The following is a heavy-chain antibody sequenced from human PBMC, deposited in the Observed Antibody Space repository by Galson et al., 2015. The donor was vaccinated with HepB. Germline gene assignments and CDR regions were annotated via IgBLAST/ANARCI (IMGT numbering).Heavy chain of an antibody. J-gene: IGHJ4*02. Sequence: SLRLSCAASGFFFSGNAMSWVRQAPGKGLEWVSAIGSVFNTHYTDSVEGRFTISRDNSRNTLYLQMSGLRAEDTALYYCVKDLFAGQSDYWGQGTLVTVSS. D-gene: IGHD2-21*01. CDR1: GFFFSGNA. V-gene: IGHV3-23*01. CDR3: VKDLFAGQSDY. CDR2: IGSVFNT.